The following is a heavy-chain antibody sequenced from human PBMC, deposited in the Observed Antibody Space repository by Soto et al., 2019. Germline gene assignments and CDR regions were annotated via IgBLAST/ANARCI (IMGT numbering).Heavy chain of an antibody. CDR1: GFTFSNYA. V-gene: IGHV3-30-3*01. CDR2: ISYDGSNK. CDR3: ARVIRDFWSGYSN. D-gene: IGHD3-3*01. J-gene: IGHJ4*02. Sequence: QVQLVESGGGVVQPGRSLRLSCAASGFTFSNYAMHWVRQAPGKGLEWVAVISYDGSNKYYADSVKGRFTISRDNSKNKLYVQMNSLRPEDTAVYYCARVIRDFWSGYSNWGQGTLVTVSS.